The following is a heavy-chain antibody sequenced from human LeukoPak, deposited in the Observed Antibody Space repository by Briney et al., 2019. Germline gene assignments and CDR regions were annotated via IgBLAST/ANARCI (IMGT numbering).Heavy chain of an antibody. CDR2: ISYDGSNK. V-gene: IGHV3-30*03. D-gene: IGHD1-7*01. CDR1: GLTFSSYG. J-gene: IGHJ4*02. Sequence: GGSLRLSCAASGLTFSSYGMHWVRQAPGKGLEGVAVISYDGSNKYYADSVKGRFTISRDNSKNPLYLQMNSLRAEDTAVYYCATLSGWNYGGFDYWGQGALVTVSS. CDR3: ATLSGWNYGGFDY.